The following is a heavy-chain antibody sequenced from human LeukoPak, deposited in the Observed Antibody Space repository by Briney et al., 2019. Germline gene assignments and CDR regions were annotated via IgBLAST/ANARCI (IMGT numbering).Heavy chain of an antibody. CDR1: GFTFSDYY. V-gene: IGHV3-23*01. CDR3: ANSPSATVTTLFNY. D-gene: IGHD4-17*01. CDR2: ISGSGGST. Sequence: GGSLRLSCAASGFTFSDYYMSWIRQAPGKGLEWVSAISGSGGSTYYADSVKGRFTISRDNSKNTLYLQMNSLRAEDTAVYYCANSPSATVTTLFNYWGQGTLVTVSS. J-gene: IGHJ4*02.